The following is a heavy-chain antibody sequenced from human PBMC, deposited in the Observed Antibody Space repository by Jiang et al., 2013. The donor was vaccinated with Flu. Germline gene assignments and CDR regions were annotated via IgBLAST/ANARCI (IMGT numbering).Heavy chain of an antibody. V-gene: IGHV1-24*01. CDR1: GYTLSALS. J-gene: IGHJ3*01. CDR2: LDPEDGER. D-gene: IGHD1-7*01. Sequence: GAEVKKPGASVKVSCKVSGYTLSALSMHWVRQAPGKGLEWMGGLDPEDGERIYAQKFQGRVTMTEGTSTDTAYLELSSLRSEDTAVYYCASKNLDDVFDVWGQGTMVTVSS. CDR3: ASKNLDDVFDV.